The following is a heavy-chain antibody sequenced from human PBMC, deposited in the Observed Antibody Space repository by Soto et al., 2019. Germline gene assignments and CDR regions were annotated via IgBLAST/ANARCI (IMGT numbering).Heavy chain of an antibody. D-gene: IGHD2-2*01. CDR3: AAGWIVVVPAATVWGYYYYYGMDV. CDR2: INPNSGGT. J-gene: IGHJ6*02. V-gene: IGHV1-2*02. CDR1: GYTFTGYY. Sequence: GASVKVSCKASGYTFTGYYMHWVRQAPGQGLEWMGWINPNSGGTNYAQKFQERVTITRDMSTSTAYMELSSLRSEDTAVYYCAAGWIVVVPAATVWGYYYYYGMDVWGQGTTVTVSS.